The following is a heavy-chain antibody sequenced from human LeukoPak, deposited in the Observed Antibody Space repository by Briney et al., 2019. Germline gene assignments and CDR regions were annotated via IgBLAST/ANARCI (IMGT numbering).Heavy chain of an antibody. V-gene: IGHV6-1*01. Sequence: SQTLSLTCAISGDSVSSNSAALNWIRQSPSRGLEWLGRTYYRSKWYNDYAVSVKSRITINPDTSKNQFSLQLNSVTPEDTAVYYCARVSSYSPNNWFDPWGQGTLVTVSS. CDR3: ARVSSYSPNNWFDP. CDR2: TYYRSKWYN. J-gene: IGHJ5*02. CDR1: GDSVSSNSAA. D-gene: IGHD1-26*01.